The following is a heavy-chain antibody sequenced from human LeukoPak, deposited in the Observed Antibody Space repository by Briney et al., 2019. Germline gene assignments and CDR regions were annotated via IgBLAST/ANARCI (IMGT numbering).Heavy chain of an antibody. J-gene: IGHJ4*02. D-gene: IGHD6-13*01. Sequence: GGSLRLSCAASGFTFNSYAMSWVRQAPGKGLEWVSAISGGGSSTYYADSVKGRFTISRDNSKNTLFLQMNSLRAEDTAVYYCAKDGRSIAAPFFYFDFWGQGTLVTVSS. CDR3: AKDGRSIAAPFFYFDF. CDR1: GFTFNSYA. CDR2: ISGGGSST. V-gene: IGHV3-23*01.